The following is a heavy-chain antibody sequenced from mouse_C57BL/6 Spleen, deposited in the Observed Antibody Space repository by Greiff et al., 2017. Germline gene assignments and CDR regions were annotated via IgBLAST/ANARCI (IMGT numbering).Heavy chain of an antibody. V-gene: IGHV1-26*01. Sequence: VQLQQSGPELVKPGASVKISCKASGYTFTDYYMNWVKQSHGKSLEWIGDINPNNGGTSYNQKFKGKATLTVDKSSSTAYMELRSLTSEDSAVYYCAKVITTVVATPYFDYWGQGTTLTVSS. CDR2: INPNNGGT. D-gene: IGHD1-1*01. CDR3: AKVITTVVATPYFDY. CDR1: GYTFTDYY. J-gene: IGHJ2*01.